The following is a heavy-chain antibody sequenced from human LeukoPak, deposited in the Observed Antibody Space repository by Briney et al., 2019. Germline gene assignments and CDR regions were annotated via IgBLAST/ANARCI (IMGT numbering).Heavy chain of an antibody. Sequence: ASVKVSCKASGYTFASFGITWVRQAPGQGLEWMGWINTHNGDTNYAQKLQGRVTMTTDTSTSTAYMELRSLRSDDTAVYYCAREGAALLWFGELYRPPNWFDPWGQGTLVTVSS. J-gene: IGHJ5*02. D-gene: IGHD3-10*01. CDR3: AREGAALLWFGELYRPPNWFDP. V-gene: IGHV1-18*01. CDR1: GYTFASFG. CDR2: INTHNGDT.